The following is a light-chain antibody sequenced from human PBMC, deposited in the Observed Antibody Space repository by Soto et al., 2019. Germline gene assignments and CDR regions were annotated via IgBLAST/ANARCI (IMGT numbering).Light chain of an antibody. J-gene: IGKJ3*01. V-gene: IGKV3-15*01. CDR1: QSVSSN. CDR3: QQYNNWPLT. Sequence: EMVMTQSPATLSVSPGERATLSCRASQSVSSNLAWYQQKPGQVPRLLIYGASTRATGIPARFSGSGSGTEFTLTISSLQSEDFAVYYCQQYNNWPLTFGPGTKVDIK. CDR2: GAS.